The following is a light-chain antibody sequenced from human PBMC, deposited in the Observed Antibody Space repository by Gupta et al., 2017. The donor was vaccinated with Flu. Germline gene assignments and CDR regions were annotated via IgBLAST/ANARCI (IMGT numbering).Light chain of an antibody. Sequence: TSSDVGGYNHVSWYQQHPGKAPKLMIYEVNNRPSGVSNRFSGSKSGDTASLTISGLQAEDEGDYFCTSYTTSSTWVFGGGTKLTVL. CDR2: EVN. CDR1: SSDVGGYNH. CDR3: TSYTTSSTWV. J-gene: IGLJ3*02. V-gene: IGLV2-14*01.